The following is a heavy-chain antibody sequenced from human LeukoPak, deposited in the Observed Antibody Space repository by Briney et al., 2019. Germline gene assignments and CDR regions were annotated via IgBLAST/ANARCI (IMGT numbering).Heavy chain of an antibody. D-gene: IGHD5-24*01. Sequence: GGSLRLSCVASGFTFDGYSMNWVRQPPGKGLEWVSSTSTSGRYINYAGSVRGRFTISRDNTKNSLFLHMNSLRVEDTATYYCARWLDGFTPLDYWGQGTLVTVSS. CDR2: TSTSGRYI. CDR1: GFTFDGYS. J-gene: IGHJ4*02. CDR3: ARWLDGFTPLDY. V-gene: IGHV3-21*04.